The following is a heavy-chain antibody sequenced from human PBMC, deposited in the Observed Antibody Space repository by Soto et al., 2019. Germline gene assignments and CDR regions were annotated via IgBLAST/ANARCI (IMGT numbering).Heavy chain of an antibody. CDR2: IWYDGSNK. Sequence: QVQLVESGGGVVQPGRSLRLSCAASGFTFSSYGMHWVRQAPGKGLEWVAVIWYDGSNKYYADSVKGRFTISRDKSKNTLDLQMNSLRAEDTAVYYCARDRYSGYDFHVGSFDSWGQGTLVTVSS. CDR1: GFTFSSYG. J-gene: IGHJ4*02. CDR3: ARDRYSGYDFHVGSFDS. D-gene: IGHD5-12*01. V-gene: IGHV3-33*01.